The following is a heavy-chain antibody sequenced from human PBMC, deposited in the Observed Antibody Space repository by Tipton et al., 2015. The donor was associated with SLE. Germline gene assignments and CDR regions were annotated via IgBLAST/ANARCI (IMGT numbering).Heavy chain of an antibody. D-gene: IGHD6-6*01. CDR1: GGSISTYY. CDR2: VDTSGSV. J-gene: IGHJ4*02. V-gene: IGHV4-4*07. CDR3: ARGTIASRPGYFDN. Sequence: TLSLTCTVSGGSISTYYWNWIRQPAGKGLELIGRVDTSGSVKFNPTLKSRVTMSLDTSKNQVSLKLTSVTATDTAVYFCARGTIASRPGYFDNWGQGTLVTVSS.